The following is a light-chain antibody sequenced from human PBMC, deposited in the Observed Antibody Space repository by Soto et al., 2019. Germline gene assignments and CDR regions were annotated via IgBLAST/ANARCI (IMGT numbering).Light chain of an antibody. CDR2: DAS. V-gene: IGKV3-11*01. Sequence: EIVLTQSPATLSSSPGERATLSCRASQSVSSYLAWYQQKPGQAPRLLIYDASNRATGIPARFSGSGSGTDFTLTISSLEPEDFAVYCCQQRSNWPPMYTFGQGTKLEIK. CDR1: QSVSSY. CDR3: QQRSNWPPMYT. J-gene: IGKJ2*01.